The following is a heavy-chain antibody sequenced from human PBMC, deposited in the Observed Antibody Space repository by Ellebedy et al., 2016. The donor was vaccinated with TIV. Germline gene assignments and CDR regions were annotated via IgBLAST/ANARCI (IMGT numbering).Heavy chain of an antibody. J-gene: IGHJ4*02. Sequence: PSETLSLTCVVSGGSINSYYWTWMRQPPGKGPEWIGYMYYSGSTNYNPSLKGRVTLSLDTSKNQFSLNLNSVTAADTAVYYCARFPDYYRSNDYAYWGQGTLVTVSS. CDR3: ARFPDYYRSNDYAY. CDR1: GGSINSYY. V-gene: IGHV4-59*01. D-gene: IGHD3-22*01. CDR2: MYYSGST.